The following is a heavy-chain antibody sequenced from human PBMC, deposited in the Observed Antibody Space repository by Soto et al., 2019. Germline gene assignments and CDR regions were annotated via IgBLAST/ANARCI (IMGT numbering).Heavy chain of an antibody. CDR2: IYYSVST. Sequence: PSETLSLTCTVTGGSISSSSYYWGWIRQLTGKGLECTGSIYYSVSTYSNPTLKIRASISEDTSKNHISLKLSSVTAADTALYYCARGTATHLRNWFDPWGQGTLVTVSS. J-gene: IGHJ5*02. CDR3: ARGTATHLRNWFDP. V-gene: IGHV4-39*07. CDR1: GGSISSSSYY. D-gene: IGHD2-21*02.